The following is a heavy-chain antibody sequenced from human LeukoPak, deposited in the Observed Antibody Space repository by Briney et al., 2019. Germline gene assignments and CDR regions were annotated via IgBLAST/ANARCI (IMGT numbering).Heavy chain of an antibody. J-gene: IGHJ4*02. Sequence: GGSLRLSCAASGFSFSNFGMSWVRKAPGQGLEWVSGISGSGGSTYYADSVKGRFTVSRDNSKNTLYLQMNSLRAEDTAVYFCAKGGTYVVSHFDSWGQGTLVTVSS. V-gene: IGHV3-23*01. D-gene: IGHD1-26*01. CDR2: ISGSGGST. CDR3: AKGGTYVVSHFDS. CDR1: GFSFSNFG.